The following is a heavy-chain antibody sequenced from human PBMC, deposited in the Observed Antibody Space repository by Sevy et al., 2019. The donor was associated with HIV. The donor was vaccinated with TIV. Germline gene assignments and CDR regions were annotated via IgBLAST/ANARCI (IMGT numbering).Heavy chain of an antibody. CDR3: TRALATADTPEYYFDY. CDR2: RRRNSYEADGGTT. D-gene: IGHD5-12*01. Sequence: GGSLRLSCTTSGFTFDDYAMSWFRRAPGKGLEWVAYRRRNSYEADGGTTDYGASVKGRFIISRDDSKSIAYLQMSSLKTEDTAVYYCTRALATADTPEYYFDYWGQGTLVTVSS. J-gene: IGHJ4*02. V-gene: IGHV3-49*03. CDR1: GFTFDDYA.